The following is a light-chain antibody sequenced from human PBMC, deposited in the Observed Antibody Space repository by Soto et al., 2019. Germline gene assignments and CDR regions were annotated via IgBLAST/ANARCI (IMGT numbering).Light chain of an antibody. V-gene: IGKV3-20*01. J-gene: IGKJ2*01. CDR2: GGS. CDR3: QQYGSSPRT. CDR1: QSVSSSY. Sequence: EIVLTQSPGTLSLSPGERATLSCRASQSVSSSYLAWYQQKPGQAPRLLIYGGSSRATAIPDRFSGSGSGTDFTLTISRLEPEDFAVYYCQQYGSSPRTFGQGTKLEIK.